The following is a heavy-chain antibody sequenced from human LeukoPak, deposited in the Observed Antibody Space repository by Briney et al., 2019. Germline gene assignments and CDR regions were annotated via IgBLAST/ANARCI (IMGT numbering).Heavy chain of an antibody. CDR1: GGSISSYS. V-gene: IGHV4-59*08. CDR3: ARLPTY. CDR2: IYYSGST. J-gene: IGHJ4*02. Sequence: SETLSLTCTVSGGSISSYSWSWIRQPPGKGLEWIGYIYYSGSTNYNPSLKSRVTISVDTSKNQFSLKLSSVTAADTAVYYCARLPTYWGQRTLVTVSS.